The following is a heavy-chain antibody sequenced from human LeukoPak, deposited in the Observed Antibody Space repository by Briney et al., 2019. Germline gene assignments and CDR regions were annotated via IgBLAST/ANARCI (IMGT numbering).Heavy chain of an antibody. Sequence: SQTLSLTCTVSGGSISSGGYYWSWIRQPPGKGLEWIGYIYHSGSTYYNPSLKSRVTISVDRSKNQFSLKLSSVTAADTAVYYCARALQTAAGEIDYMDVWGKGTTVTVSS. CDR1: GGSISSGGYY. CDR2: IYHSGST. D-gene: IGHD6-13*01. J-gene: IGHJ6*03. V-gene: IGHV4-30-2*01. CDR3: ARALQTAAGEIDYMDV.